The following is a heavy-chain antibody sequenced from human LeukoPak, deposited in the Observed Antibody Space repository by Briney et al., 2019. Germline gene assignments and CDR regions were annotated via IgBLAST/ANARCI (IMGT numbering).Heavy chain of an antibody. Sequence: ASVKVPCKASGYTFTGYYMHWVRQAPGQGLEWMGWINPNSGDTKYAQKFQGRVTMTRDTSISTAYMELSRLRSDDTAVYYCATQRGSYLWGTDFDYWGQGTLVTVSS. CDR2: INPNSGDT. V-gene: IGHV1-2*02. CDR1: GYTFTGYY. J-gene: IGHJ4*02. CDR3: ATQRGSYLWGTDFDY. D-gene: IGHD3-16*01.